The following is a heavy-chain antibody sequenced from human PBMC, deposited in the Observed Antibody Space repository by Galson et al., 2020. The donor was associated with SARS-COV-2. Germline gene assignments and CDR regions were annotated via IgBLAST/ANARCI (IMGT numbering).Heavy chain of an antibody. J-gene: IGHJ4*02. CDR2: INHTGSK. V-gene: IGHV4-34*01. CDR3: ARGRVGATNYFDY. Sequence: SETLSLTCAVYGGSFSGYYWSWIRQPPGKGLEWIGEINHTGSKNYNPSLKSRVTISVDTSKNQFSLKLRSVTAADTAVFHCARGRVGATNYFDYWGQGILVTVSS. CDR1: GGSFSGYY. D-gene: IGHD1-26*01.